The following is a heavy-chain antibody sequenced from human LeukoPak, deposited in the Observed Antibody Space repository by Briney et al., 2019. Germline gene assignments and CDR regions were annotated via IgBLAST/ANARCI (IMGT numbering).Heavy chain of an antibody. CDR3: ARGSLDYYDSSGCDY. CDR2: ISGSGGTT. V-gene: IGHV3-23*01. CDR1: GFTFSSYA. D-gene: IGHD3-22*01. J-gene: IGHJ4*02. Sequence: GGSLRLSCAASGFTFSSYAMSWVRQAPGKGLYWVSAISGSGGTTYYADSVKGRFTISRDNAKNSLYLQMNSLRAEDTAVYYCARGSLDYYDSSGCDYWGQGTLVTVSS.